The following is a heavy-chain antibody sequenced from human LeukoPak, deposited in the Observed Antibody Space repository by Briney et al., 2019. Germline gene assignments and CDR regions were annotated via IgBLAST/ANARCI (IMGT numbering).Heavy chain of an antibody. J-gene: IGHJ1*01. V-gene: IGHV3-23*01. Sequence: GGSLRLSCAASGFTFSSYAMSWVRQAPGKGLEWVSTISGSGAYTYYADSVKGRFTISRDNSKNTLYLQMNSLRAEDAAVYYCAKYFASGSYYKLPHWGQGTLVTVSS. CDR2: ISGSGAYT. CDR1: GFTFSSYA. CDR3: AKYFASGSYYKLPH. D-gene: IGHD3-10*01.